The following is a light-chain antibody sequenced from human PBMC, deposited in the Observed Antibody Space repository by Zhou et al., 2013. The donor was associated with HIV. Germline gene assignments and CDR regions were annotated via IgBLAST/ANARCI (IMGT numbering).Light chain of an antibody. Sequence: SYDLTQPPSVSVSPGQTASITCSGDKLGNKYTSWYQQKPDQSPVLVIYQDTKRPSGIPERFSGSNSGNTATLTISGTQTMDEADYYCQAWDSGLYVFGTGTKVTVL. CDR3: QAWDSGLYV. V-gene: IGLV3-1*01. CDR2: QDT. CDR1: KLGNKY. J-gene: IGLJ1*01.